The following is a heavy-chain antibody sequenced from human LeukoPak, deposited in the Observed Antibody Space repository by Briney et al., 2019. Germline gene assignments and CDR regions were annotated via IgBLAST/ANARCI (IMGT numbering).Heavy chain of an antibody. V-gene: IGHV4-34*01. CDR2: INHSGST. J-gene: IGHJ4*02. D-gene: IGHD5/OR15-5a*01. CDR3: ARESVNDY. Sequence: SETLSLTCAVYGGSFSGYYWSWIRQPPGKGLGWIGEINHSGSTNYNPSLKSRVTISVDTSKNQFSLKLSSVTAADTAVYYCARESVNDYWGQGNPGHRLL. CDR1: GGSFSGYY.